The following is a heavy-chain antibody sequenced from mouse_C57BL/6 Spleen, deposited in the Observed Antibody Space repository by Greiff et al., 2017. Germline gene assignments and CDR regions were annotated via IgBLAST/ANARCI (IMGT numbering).Heavy chain of an antibody. CDR1: GFTFSDYG. Sequence: EVMLVESGGGLVKPGGSLKLSCAASGFTFSDYGMHWVRQAPEKGLEWVAYISSGSSTIYYADTVKGRFTISRDNAKNPLFLQMTSLRSEDTAMYYCARLYYDYDGPYAMDYWGQGTSVTVSS. CDR3: ARLYYDYDGPYAMDY. J-gene: IGHJ4*01. D-gene: IGHD2-4*01. V-gene: IGHV5-17*01. CDR2: ISSGSSTI.